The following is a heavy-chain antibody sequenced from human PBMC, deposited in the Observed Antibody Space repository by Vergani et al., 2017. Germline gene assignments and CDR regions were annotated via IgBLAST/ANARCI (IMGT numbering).Heavy chain of an antibody. CDR2: IHTGGST. V-gene: IGHV4-61*02. D-gene: IGHD2-15*01. J-gene: IGHJ4*02. CDR3: ARSRPDCTSGSCPAI. CDR1: GESIRSGSHY. Sequence: QVKLQESGPGLLKPSQTLSLTCTVSGESIRSGSHYWSWIRQPAGKGPEWIGHIHTGGSTDLNPSFKSRVSISVDTSKSQFSLKLNSVTVADTAVYDCARSRPDCTSGSCPAIWGQGTLVTVSS.